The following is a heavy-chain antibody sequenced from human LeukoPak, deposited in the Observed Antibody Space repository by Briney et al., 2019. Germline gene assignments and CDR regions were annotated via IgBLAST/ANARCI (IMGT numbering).Heavy chain of an antibody. CDR1: GFTLSSYT. CDR2: ITGSGGST. J-gene: IGHJ5*01. V-gene: IGHV3-23*01. CDR3: TKGGVGPMDP. Sequence: GGSLRLSCAASGFTLSSYTYTMSWVRQAPGKGLEWVTGITGSGGSTYYAVSVKGRFTIPRDNSENTLFLQMNSLKLEDTAVYFCTKGGVGPMDPWGQGTLVIVSS. D-gene: IGHD3-10*01.